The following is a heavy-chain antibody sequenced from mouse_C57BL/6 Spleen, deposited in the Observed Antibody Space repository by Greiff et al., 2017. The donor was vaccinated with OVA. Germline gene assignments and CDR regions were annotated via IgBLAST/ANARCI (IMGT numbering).Heavy chain of an antibody. CDR2: IYPGDGDT. Sequence: VQRVESGPELVKPGASVKISCKASGYAFSSSWMNWVKQRPGKGLEWIGRIYPGDGDTNYNGKFKGKATLTADKSSSTAYMQLSSLTSEDSAVYFCARREYYSNHFDYWGQGTTLTVSS. V-gene: IGHV1-82*01. CDR1: GYAFSSSW. J-gene: IGHJ2*01. CDR3: ARREYYSNHFDY. D-gene: IGHD2-5*01.